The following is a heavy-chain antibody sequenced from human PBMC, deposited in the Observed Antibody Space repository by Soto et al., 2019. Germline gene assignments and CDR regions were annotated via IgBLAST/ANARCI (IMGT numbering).Heavy chain of an antibody. CDR1: GFIFSNDV. D-gene: IGHD1-26*01. Sequence: PGGSLRLSCAASGFIFSNDVMSWVRQAPGKGLEWVSSISDSGGTSYYADSVKGLFTISRDNSKNTLYLQMNSLRAEDTAIYYCAKRPRALLTFDYWGQGTLVTVSS. CDR2: ISDSGGTS. CDR3: AKRPRALLTFDY. J-gene: IGHJ4*02. V-gene: IGHV3-23*01.